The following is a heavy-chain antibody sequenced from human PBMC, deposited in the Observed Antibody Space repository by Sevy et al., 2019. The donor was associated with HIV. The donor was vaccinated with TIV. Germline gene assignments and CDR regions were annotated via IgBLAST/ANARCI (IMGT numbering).Heavy chain of an antibody. CDR1: GFTFSSYA. V-gene: IGHV3-23*01. J-gene: IGHJ4*02. CDR2: ISGSGGST. D-gene: IGHD1-26*01. CDR3: AKYGGSYQNFDY. Sequence: GGSLRLSCAASGFTFSSYAMSWVRQAPGKGLEWVSAISGSGGSTYYADSVKGRFTISRDNSKNTLYLQMNSLSAEDTAVYYCAKYGGSYQNFDYWGQGTLVTVSS.